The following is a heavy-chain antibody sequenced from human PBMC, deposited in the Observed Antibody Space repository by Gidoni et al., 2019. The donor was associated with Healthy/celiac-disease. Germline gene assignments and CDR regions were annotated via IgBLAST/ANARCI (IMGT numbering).Heavy chain of an antibody. CDR1: GSTFSSYW. V-gene: IGHV3-7*05. Sequence: VQLVESGGGLVQPGGSLRLSCAASGSTFSSYWMSWVRQAPGKGMEWVANIKQDGSEKYYVDSVKGRFTIARDNAKNSLYRQMNSLRAEDTAVYYCARGLVTEYYFDYWGQGTLVTVSS. CDR3: ARGLVTEYYFDY. J-gene: IGHJ4*02. CDR2: IKQDGSEK. D-gene: IGHD2-15*01.